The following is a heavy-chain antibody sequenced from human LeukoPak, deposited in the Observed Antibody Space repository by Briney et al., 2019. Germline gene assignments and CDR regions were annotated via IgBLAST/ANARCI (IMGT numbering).Heavy chain of an antibody. CDR3: ARARGDGYNLISYYYYYYMDV. CDR2: IYYSGST. J-gene: IGHJ6*03. V-gene: IGHV4-61*05. Sequence: SETLSLTCTVSGGSISSSSYYWGWIRQPPGKGLEWIGYIYYSGSTNYNPSLKSRVTISVDTSKNQFSLKLSSVTAADTAVYYCARARGDGYNLISYYYYYYMDVWGKGTTVTVSS. CDR1: GGSISSSSYY. D-gene: IGHD5-24*01.